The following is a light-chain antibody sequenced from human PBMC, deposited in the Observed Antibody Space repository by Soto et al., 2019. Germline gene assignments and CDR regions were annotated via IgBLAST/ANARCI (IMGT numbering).Light chain of an antibody. CDR1: QSVSSN. J-gene: IGKJ4*01. CDR2: GAS. V-gene: IGKV3-15*01. Sequence: EVVMTQSAVTVSMYPGERATLSCRASQSVSSNLAWYQQKPGQAPRLLIYGASTRATGIPARFSGSGPGTEFTLPTISRLDADVVAFYCRQYHTNSLFTFGGGTKVDI. CDR3: RQYHTNSLFT.